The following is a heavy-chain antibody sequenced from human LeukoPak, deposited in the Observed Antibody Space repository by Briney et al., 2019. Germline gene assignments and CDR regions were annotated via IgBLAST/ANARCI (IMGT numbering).Heavy chain of an antibody. Sequence: GGSLRLSCAASGFTFSSYWMHWVRHAPGKGLVGVSRINSDGSSTSYADSVKGRFTISRDNAKNTLYLQMNSLRAEDTAVYYCARGDYYDSSGYYYFDYWGQGTLVTVSS. CDR3: ARGDYYDSSGYYYFDY. V-gene: IGHV3-74*01. J-gene: IGHJ4*02. D-gene: IGHD3-22*01. CDR2: INSDGSST. CDR1: GFTFSSYW.